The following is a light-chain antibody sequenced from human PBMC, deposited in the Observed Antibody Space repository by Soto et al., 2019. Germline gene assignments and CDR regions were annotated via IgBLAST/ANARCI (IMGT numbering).Light chain of an antibody. Sequence: EIVLTQSPGILSLSPGDRATLSCRASQNFCGKSLAWYRQKHGQSPKLLIFGTSRRATGIPDRFSGSGSGTDFTLTIIRREPDDFAGYYCQQYSASPPTFGRGTTLQI. CDR3: QQYSASPPT. V-gene: IGKV3-20*01. CDR2: GTS. CDR1: QNFCGKS. J-gene: IGKJ2*01.